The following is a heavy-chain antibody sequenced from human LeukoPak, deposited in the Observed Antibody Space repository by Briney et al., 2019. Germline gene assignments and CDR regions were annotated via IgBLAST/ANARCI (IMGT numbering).Heavy chain of an antibody. D-gene: IGHD3-22*01. J-gene: IGHJ6*03. CDR3: ARRAYYYDSSGYYYYMDV. Sequence: SETLSLTCTVSGGSISSYYWSWIRQSPGKGLEWIGYIYTSGSTNYNPSLKSRVTISVDKSKNQFSLKLSSVTAADTAVYYCARRAYYYDSSGYYYYMDVWGKGTTVTVSS. CDR1: GGSISSYY. V-gene: IGHV4-4*09. CDR2: IYTSGST.